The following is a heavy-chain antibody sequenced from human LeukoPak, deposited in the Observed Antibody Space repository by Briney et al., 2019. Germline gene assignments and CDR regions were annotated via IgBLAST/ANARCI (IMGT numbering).Heavy chain of an antibody. CDR2: ISSSGSTI. CDR1: GFTFSSYE. J-gene: IGHJ6*02. CDR3: AKVNTGRYCSGGSCYFSFGLYYYYYGMDV. Sequence: GGSLRLSCAASGFTFSSYEMNWVRQAPGKGLEWVSYISSSGSTIYYADSVKGRFTISRDNSKNTLYLQMNSLRAEDTAVYYCAKVNTGRYCSGGSCYFSFGLYYYYYGMDVWGQGTTVTVSS. V-gene: IGHV3-48*03. D-gene: IGHD2-15*01.